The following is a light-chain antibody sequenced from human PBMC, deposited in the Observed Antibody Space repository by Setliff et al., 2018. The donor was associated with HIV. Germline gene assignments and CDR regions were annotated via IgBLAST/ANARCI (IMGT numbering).Light chain of an antibody. CDR3: QQCGSAIT. J-gene: IGKJ5*01. Sequence: EIVLTQSPGTLSLSPGERATLSCRASQSVSSSYLAWYQHKPGQAPRLLIYDASSRATGIPDRFSGSGSGTDFTLTISRLEPEDFAVYYCQQCGSAITFGQGTRLEIK. V-gene: IGKV3-20*01. CDR2: DAS. CDR1: QSVSSSY.